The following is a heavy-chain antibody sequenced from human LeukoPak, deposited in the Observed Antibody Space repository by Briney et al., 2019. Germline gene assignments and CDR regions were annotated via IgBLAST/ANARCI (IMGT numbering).Heavy chain of an antibody. Sequence: GGSLRLSCAASGFTVSSNSMNWVRQAPGKGLEWVSVIYSGGSTYYADSVKGRFTISRDNSKNTLYLQMNSLRADDTAVYYCAGDHPRSGGNDYWGQGTLVSVSS. CDR1: GFTVSSNS. J-gene: IGHJ4*02. CDR2: IYSGGST. V-gene: IGHV3-53*01. CDR3: AGDHPRSGGNDY. D-gene: IGHD6-19*01.